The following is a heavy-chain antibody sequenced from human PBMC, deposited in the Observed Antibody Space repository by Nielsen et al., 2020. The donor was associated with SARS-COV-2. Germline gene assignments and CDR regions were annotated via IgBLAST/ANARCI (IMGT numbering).Heavy chain of an antibody. J-gene: IGHJ5*02. V-gene: IGHV3-7*01. CDR3: ARDPRAFGYYDSSGYYFNWFDP. D-gene: IGHD3-22*01. CDR2: IKQDGSEK. Sequence: VRQAPGKGLEWVANIKQDGSEKYYVDSVKGRFTISRDNAKNSLYLQMNSLRAEDTAVYYCARDPRAFGYYDSSGYYFNWFDPWGQGTLVTVSS.